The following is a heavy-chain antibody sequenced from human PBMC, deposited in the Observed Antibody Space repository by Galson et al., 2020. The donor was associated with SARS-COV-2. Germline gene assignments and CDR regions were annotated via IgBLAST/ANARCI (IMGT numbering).Heavy chain of an antibody. Sequence: SETLSLTCTVSGGSISSGDYYWSWIRQPPGKGLEWIGYIYYSGSTYYNPSLKSRVTISVDTSKNQFSLKLSSVTAADTAVYYCARDLGSGINNWFDPWGQGTLVTVSS. CDR3: ARDLGSGINNWFDP. CDR2: IYYSGST. CDR1: GGSISSGDYY. V-gene: IGHV4-30-4*08. J-gene: IGHJ5*02. D-gene: IGHD3-10*01.